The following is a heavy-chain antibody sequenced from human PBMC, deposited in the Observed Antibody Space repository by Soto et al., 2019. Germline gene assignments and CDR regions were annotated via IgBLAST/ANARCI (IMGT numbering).Heavy chain of an antibody. CDR1: GYTFTSYG. CDR2: ISAYNGNT. V-gene: IGHV1-18*01. D-gene: IGHD2-15*01. Sequence: QVQLVQSGAEVKKPGASVKVSCKASGYTFTSYGISWVRQAPGQGLEWMGWISAYNGNTNYAQKLQGRVTMTTDTSTSTAYMELRSLRSDDTAVYYCARDAGVVPILYSAANWFDPWGQGTLVTVSS. CDR3: ARDAGVVPILYSAANWFDP. J-gene: IGHJ5*02.